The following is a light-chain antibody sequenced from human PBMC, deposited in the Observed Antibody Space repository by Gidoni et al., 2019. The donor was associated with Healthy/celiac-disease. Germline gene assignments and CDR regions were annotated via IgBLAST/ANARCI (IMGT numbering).Light chain of an antibody. CDR2: AAP. J-gene: IGKJ2*04. CDR3: QQRNSYPRCS. V-gene: IGKV1-9*01. CDR1: QGISSY. Sequence: DIQLTQSPSFLSASVGDRVTITCRASQGISSYLAWYQQKPGKAPKLLIYAAPTLQSGVPSRFSGSGSGTEFTLTISSLQPEDFATYYCQQRNSYPRCSFGQGTKLEIK.